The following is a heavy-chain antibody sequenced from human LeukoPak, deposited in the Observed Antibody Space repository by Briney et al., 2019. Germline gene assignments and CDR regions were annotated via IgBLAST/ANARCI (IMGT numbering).Heavy chain of an antibody. CDR1: GGSISSYY. CDR3: ARDPSYYYDSSGYPLGAFDI. D-gene: IGHD3-22*01. V-gene: IGHV4-4*07. CDR2: IYTSGST. J-gene: IGHJ3*02. Sequence: PSETLSLTCTVSGGSISSYYWSWIRQPAGKGLEWIGRIYTSGSTNYNPSLKSRATMSVDTSKNQFSLKLSSVTAADTAVYYCARDPSYYYDSSGYPLGAFDIWGQGTMVTVSS.